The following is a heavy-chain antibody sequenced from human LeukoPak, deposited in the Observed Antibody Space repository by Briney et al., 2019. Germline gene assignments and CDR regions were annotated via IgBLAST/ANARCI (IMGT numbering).Heavy chain of an antibody. D-gene: IGHD3-10*01. J-gene: IGHJ4*02. CDR3: ARVSGSYYNEPPGY. Sequence: ASVKVSCKASGGTFSSYAISWVRQAPGQGLEWMGGIIPIFGTANYAQKFQGRVTITADESTSTAYMELSSLRSEDTAVYYCARVSGSYYNEPPGYWGQGTLVTVSS. CDR2: IIPIFGTA. V-gene: IGHV1-69*13. CDR1: GGTFSSYA.